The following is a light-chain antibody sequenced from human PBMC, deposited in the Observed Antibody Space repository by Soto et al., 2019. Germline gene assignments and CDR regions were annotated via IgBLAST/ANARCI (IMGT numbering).Light chain of an antibody. CDR2: AAS. Sequence: DIQMTQSPSSLSASVGDRVTITCRASQGIINYLAWYQQKPGKAPKLLIYAASTLQSGVTSRFSGSGSGTDFTLTISGLQPEDVATYYSQKYNSAPLSFGGGTKVEIK. CDR3: QKYNSAPLS. CDR1: QGIINY. V-gene: IGKV1-27*01. J-gene: IGKJ4*01.